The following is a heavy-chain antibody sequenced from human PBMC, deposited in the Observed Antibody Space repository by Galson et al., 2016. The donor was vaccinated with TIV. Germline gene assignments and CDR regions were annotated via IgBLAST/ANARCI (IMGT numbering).Heavy chain of an antibody. CDR2: IIPMFGTT. D-gene: IGHD3-10*01. J-gene: IGHJ5*02. Sequence: SVKVSCKASGIIFNSYAISWVRQAPGQGLEWMGGIIPMFGTTKYAQKFQGRVTITADESTDTAYVELNSLTSEDTAVYYCARATNYYDNWFDPWGQGTLVTVSS. CDR3: ARATNYYDNWFDP. CDR1: GIIFNSYA. V-gene: IGHV1-69*13.